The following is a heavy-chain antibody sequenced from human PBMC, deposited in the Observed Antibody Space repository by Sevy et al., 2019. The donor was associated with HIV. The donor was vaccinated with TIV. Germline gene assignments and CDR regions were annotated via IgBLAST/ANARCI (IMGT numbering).Heavy chain of an antibody. V-gene: IGHV3-7*03. J-gene: IGHJ4*02. D-gene: IGHD3-10*01. Sequence: GGSLRLSCGVSGFTFSNHWMSWVRQAPGKGLEWVANIKKDGTDKFYVDSVKGRFPISRDNAENSLYLEMNSLRVEDTAVYYCARDRRVEYGGSDYWGQGTLVTVSS. CDR1: GFTFSNHW. CDR3: ARDRRVEYGGSDY. CDR2: IKKDGTDK.